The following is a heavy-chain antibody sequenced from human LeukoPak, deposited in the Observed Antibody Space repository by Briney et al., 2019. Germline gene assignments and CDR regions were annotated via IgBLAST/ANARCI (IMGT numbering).Heavy chain of an antibody. D-gene: IGHD3-10*01. CDR1: GFTFSTYG. V-gene: IGHV3-30*02. CDR3: AKDLMRDRWFGES. J-gene: IGHJ5*02. CDR2: IRFEGTEK. Sequence: PGGSLRLSCAASGFTFSTYGMHWVRQAPGKGLEWVAFIRFEGTEKFYAHSVKGRFTISRDNYRNILYLEMNSLRREDTAIYYCAKDLMRDRWFGESWGQGTLVTASP.